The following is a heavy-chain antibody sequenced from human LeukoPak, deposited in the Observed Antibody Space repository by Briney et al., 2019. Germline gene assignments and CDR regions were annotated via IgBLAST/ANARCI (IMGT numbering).Heavy chain of an antibody. J-gene: IGHJ4*02. V-gene: IGHV3-30*14. D-gene: IGHD6-13*01. Sequence: GGSLRLSCAASGFTFSSYAMHWVRQAPGKGLEWVAVISYDGSDKYYADSVKGRFTISRDNSKNTLYLQMNNLRPEDTAVYYCATDSSSGEFEYWGQGSLVTVSS. CDR3: ATDSSSGEFEY. CDR1: GFTFSSYA. CDR2: ISYDGSDK.